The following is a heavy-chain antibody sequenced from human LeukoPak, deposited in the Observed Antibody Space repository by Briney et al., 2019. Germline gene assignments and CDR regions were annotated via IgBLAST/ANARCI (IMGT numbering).Heavy chain of an antibody. CDR2: IYYSGST. V-gene: IGHV4-31*03. D-gene: IGHD3-22*01. J-gene: IGHJ3*02. CDR3: AREAVVVVIISMDNKVDGAFDI. CDR1: GGSISSGGYY. Sequence: SQTLSLTCTVSGGSISSGGYYWSWIRQHPGKGLKWIGYIYYSGSTYYNPSLKSRVTISVDTSKNQFSLKLSSVTAADTAVYYCAREAVVVVIISMDNKVDGAFDIWGQGTMVTVSS.